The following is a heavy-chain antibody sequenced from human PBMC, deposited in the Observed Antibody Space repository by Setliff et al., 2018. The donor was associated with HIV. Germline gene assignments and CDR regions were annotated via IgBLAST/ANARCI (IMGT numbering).Heavy chain of an antibody. V-gene: IGHV4-59*01. Sequence: TSETLSLTCTVSGGSIRTYYWSWIRQPPGKGLEWIGYIYYSGSTNYNPSLKSRVTISVDTSKNQFSLKLSSVTAADTAVYYCARGSAPEDIVVVPPGRAFDIWGQGTMVTVSS. D-gene: IGHD2-2*01. CDR2: IYYSGST. CDR3: ARGSAPEDIVVVPPGRAFDI. CDR1: GGSIRTYY. J-gene: IGHJ3*02.